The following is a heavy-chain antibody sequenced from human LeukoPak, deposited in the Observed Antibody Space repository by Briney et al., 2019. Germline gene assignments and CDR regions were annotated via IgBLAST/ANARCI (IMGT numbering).Heavy chain of an antibody. D-gene: IGHD6-13*01. J-gene: IGHJ4*02. CDR1: GFTFSSYE. V-gene: IGHV3-48*03. Sequence: GRSLRLSCAASGFTFSSYEMNWVRQAPGKGLEWVSYISRSGSTIFSADSVKGRFTTSRDNAKNSLYLQMNSLRAEDTAVYYCARVSSIAAAGTYDYWGQGTLVTVSS. CDR2: ISRSGSTI. CDR3: ARVSSIAAAGTYDY.